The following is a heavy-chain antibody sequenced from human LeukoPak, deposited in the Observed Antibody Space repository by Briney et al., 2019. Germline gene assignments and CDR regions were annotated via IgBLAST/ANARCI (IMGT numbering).Heavy chain of an antibody. CDR2: IYHSGST. J-gene: IGHJ5*02. V-gene: IGHV4-30-2*01. D-gene: IGHD2-15*01. CDR1: GGSISSGGYY. CDR3: ARGLGYCSGGSCYSGWFDP. Sequence: SGTLSLTCTVSGGSISSGGYYWSWIRQPPGKGLEWIGYIYHSGSTYYNPSLKSRVTISVDRSKNQFSLKLSSVTAADTAVYYCARGLGYCSGGSCYSGWFDPWGQGILVTVSS.